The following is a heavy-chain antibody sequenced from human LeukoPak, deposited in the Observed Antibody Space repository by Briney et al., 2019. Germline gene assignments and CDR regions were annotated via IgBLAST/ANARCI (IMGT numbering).Heavy chain of an antibody. CDR2: ISSSGSTI. V-gene: IGHV3-11*01. CDR3: ARDSSPYCGDDCYFDAFDL. J-gene: IGHJ3*01. CDR1: GFTFSDYY. Sequence: GGSLRLSCAASGFTFSDYYMSWIRQAPGKGLEWVSYISSSGSTIYYADSVKGRFTISRDNAKNFLYLQMNSLRAEDTAVYFCARDSSPYCGDDCYFDAFDLWGQGTMVTVSS. D-gene: IGHD2-21*02.